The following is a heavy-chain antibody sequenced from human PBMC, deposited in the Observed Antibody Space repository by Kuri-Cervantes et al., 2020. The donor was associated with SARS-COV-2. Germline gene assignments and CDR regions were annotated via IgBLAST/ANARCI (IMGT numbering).Heavy chain of an antibody. Sequence: GGSLRLSCAASGFTFSSYAMSWVRQAPGKGLEWVSAISGSGGSTYYADSVKGRFTISRDNSKNTLYLQMNSLRAEDTAVYYCATFYDFWSGPFTYYYYMDVWGKGTTVTVSS. V-gene: IGHV3-23*01. CDR3: ATFYDFWSGPFTYYYYMDV. D-gene: IGHD3-3*01. J-gene: IGHJ6*03. CDR1: GFTFSSYA. CDR2: ISGSGGST.